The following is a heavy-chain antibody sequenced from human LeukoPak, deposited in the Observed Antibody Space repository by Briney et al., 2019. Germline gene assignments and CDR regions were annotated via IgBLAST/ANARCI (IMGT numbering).Heavy chain of an antibody. Sequence: GGSLRLSCAVSEFTFGSRWMHWVRQAPGKGLVWVALIKDDGSTTNYADSVKGRFTASRDDAKNTVYLQMSSLRAEDTAVYYCHPLAYVTNWGQGTLVTVSS. CDR3: HPLAYVTN. CDR1: EFTFGSRW. V-gene: IGHV3-74*01. D-gene: IGHD2-8*01. J-gene: IGHJ4*02. CDR2: IKDDGSTT.